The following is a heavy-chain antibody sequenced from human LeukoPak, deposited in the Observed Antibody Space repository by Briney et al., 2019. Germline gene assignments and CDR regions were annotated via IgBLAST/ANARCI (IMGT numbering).Heavy chain of an antibody. J-gene: IGHJ1*01. CDR2: IIPIFGTA. Sequence: SVKVSCKASGGTFSSYAISWVRQAPGQGLEWMGGIIPIFGTANYAQKFQGRVTITADESTSTAYMELSSLRSEDTAVYYCATSTPGGSSGWYFKGEYFQHWGQGTLVTVSS. V-gene: IGHV1-69*13. CDR3: ATSTPGGSSGWYFKGEYFQH. CDR1: GGTFSSYA. D-gene: IGHD6-19*01.